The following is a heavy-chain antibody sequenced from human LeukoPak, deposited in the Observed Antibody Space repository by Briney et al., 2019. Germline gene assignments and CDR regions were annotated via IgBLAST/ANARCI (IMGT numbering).Heavy chain of an antibody. J-gene: IGHJ6*03. D-gene: IGHD1-26*01. CDR1: GYTFTSYW. CDR3: TRHNRFSGSLHYYYYYYMDV. CDR2: IYPGDSDT. Sequence: GESLKISCKGSGYTFTSYWIAGVRQMPGKGLEWMGIIYPGDSDTTYSPSFRGQVTISADKSISTASLQWSSLKASDTAMYYCTRHNRFSGSLHYYYYYYMDVWGKGTTVTVSS. V-gene: IGHV5-51*01.